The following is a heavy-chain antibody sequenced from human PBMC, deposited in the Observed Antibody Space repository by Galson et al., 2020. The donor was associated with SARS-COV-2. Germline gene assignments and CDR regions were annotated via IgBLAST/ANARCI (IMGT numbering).Heavy chain of an antibody. CDR1: GYTFTSYG. V-gene: IGHV1-18*01. Sequence: ASVKVSCKASGYTFTSYGISWVRQAPGQGLEWMGWISAYNGNTNYAQKLQGRVTMTTDTSTSTAYMELRSLRSDDTAVYYCARFHCSSTSCQTQGFWFDPWGQGTLVTVSS. D-gene: IGHD2-2*01. CDR2: ISAYNGNT. J-gene: IGHJ5*02. CDR3: ARFHCSSTSCQTQGFWFDP.